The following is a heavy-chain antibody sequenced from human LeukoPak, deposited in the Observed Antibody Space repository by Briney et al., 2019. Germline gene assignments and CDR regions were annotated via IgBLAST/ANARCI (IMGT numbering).Heavy chain of an antibody. CDR1: DGSISSSSYY. CDR3: AAENGNFWIGYHYFED. V-gene: IGHV4-39*01. J-gene: IGHJ4*02. D-gene: IGHD3-3*01. Sequence: SETLSLTCTVSDGSISSSSYYWGWVRQPPGKGLEWIGTIYFDGNTFYNPSLKSRVTISVDMSKNQFSLNLRSVTAADTAIYYCAAENGNFWIGYHYFEDWGQGTLVSVSS. CDR2: IYFDGNT.